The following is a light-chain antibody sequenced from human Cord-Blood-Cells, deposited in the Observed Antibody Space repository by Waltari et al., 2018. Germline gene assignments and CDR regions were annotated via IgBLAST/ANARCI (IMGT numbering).Light chain of an antibody. V-gene: IGKV1-39*01. CDR3: QQSYSTLT. Sequence: IRMTQSPSSLSASVSDRVTIPCRASQSISSYLNWYQQKPGKAPKLLIYAASSLQSGVPSRFSGSGSGTDFTLTISSLQPEDFATYYCQQSYSTLTFGGGTKVEIK. CDR1: QSISSY. J-gene: IGKJ4*01. CDR2: AAS.